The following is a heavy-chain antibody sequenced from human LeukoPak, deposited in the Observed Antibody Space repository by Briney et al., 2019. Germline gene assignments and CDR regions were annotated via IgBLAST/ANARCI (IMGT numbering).Heavy chain of an antibody. V-gene: IGHV3-74*01. J-gene: IGHJ4*02. CDR3: ARDSGGRCLAY. CDR2: INPDGSTI. CDR1: GFTFSNYW. D-gene: IGHD2-15*01. Sequence: SGGSLRLSCAASGFTFSNYWVHWVRQAPGKGLVWVSRINPDGSTINYADSVKGRFTISRDNAKNSLYLQMNSLRAEDTAVYYCARDSGGRCLAYWGQGTLVTVSS.